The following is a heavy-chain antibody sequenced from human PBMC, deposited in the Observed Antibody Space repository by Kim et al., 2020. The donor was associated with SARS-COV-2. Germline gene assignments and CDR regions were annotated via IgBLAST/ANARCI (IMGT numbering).Heavy chain of an antibody. D-gene: IGHD5-12*01. V-gene: IGHV3-33*06. Sequence: SVKGRFTISRDNSKNTLYLQMISLGAEETDVYYCAKDRGWLQPHYYYGMDVWGQGTTVTVSS. CDR3: AKDRGWLQPHYYYGMDV. J-gene: IGHJ6*02.